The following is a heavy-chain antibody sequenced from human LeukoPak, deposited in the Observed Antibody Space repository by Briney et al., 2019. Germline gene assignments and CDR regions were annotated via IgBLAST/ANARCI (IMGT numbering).Heavy chain of an antibody. V-gene: IGHV3-74*01. Sequence: GGSLRLSCVASGFTFSSYWMHWVRQDPRKGLVWVSRISGDGRNINYADSVRGRFTISRDNAKSTLYLQMNTLRVEDTAVYYCTRDLMDYDVSTGLHHYYMDVWGQGTTVTVSS. CDR3: TRDLMDYDVSTGLHHYYMDV. D-gene: IGHD3-9*01. CDR2: ISGDGRNI. J-gene: IGHJ6*02. CDR1: GFTFSSYW.